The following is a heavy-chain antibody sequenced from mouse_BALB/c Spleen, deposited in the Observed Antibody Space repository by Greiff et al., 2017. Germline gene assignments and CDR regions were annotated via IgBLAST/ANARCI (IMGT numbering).Heavy chain of an antibody. J-gene: IGHJ3*01. CDR3: ARGFAY. Sequence: EVQGVESGGGLVQPGGSRKLSCAASGFTFSSFGMHWVRQAPEKGLEWVAYISSGSSTIYYADTVKGRFTISRDNPKNTLFLQMTSLRSEDTAMYYCARGFAYWGQGTLVTVSA. CDR1: GFTFSSFG. V-gene: IGHV5-17*02. CDR2: ISSGSSTI.